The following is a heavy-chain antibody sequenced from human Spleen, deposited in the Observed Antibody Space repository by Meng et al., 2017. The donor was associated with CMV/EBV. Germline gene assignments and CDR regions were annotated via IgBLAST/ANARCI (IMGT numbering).Heavy chain of an antibody. CDR1: GYSFTSYW. J-gene: IGHJ5*02. CDR2: IYPGDSDT. Sequence: GESLKISCTGSGYSFTSYWIAWVRQMPGKGLEWMGIIYPGDSDTTYRPSFQGQVTISADKSTSTAYLQWSSLKGSDTAMYYFARQLDTRTWDNWFDPWGQGTLVTVSS. D-gene: IGHD2-2*01. V-gene: IGHV5-51*01. CDR3: ARQLDTRTWDNWFDP.